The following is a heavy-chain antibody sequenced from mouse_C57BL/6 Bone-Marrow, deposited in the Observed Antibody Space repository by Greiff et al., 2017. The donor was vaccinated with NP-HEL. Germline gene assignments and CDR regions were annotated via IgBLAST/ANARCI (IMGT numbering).Heavy chain of an antibody. CDR3: ARQRYYYGSRYFDV. V-gene: IGHV5-12*01. CDR2: ISNGGGST. Sequence: VQLQESGGGLVQPGGSLKLSCAASGFTFSDYYMYWVRQTPEKRLEWVAYISNGGGSTYYPDTVKGRFTISRDNAKNTLYLQMSRLKSEDTAMYYCARQRYYYGSRYFDVWGTGTTVTVSS. J-gene: IGHJ1*03. CDR1: GFTFSDYY. D-gene: IGHD1-1*01.